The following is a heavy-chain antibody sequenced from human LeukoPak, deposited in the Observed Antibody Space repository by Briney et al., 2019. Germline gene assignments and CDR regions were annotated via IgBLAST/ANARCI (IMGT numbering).Heavy chain of an antibody. Sequence: GASVKVSCKASGFTFTSSAVQWVRQARGQRLEWIGWIVVGSGNTNYAQKFQERVTITRDMSTSTAYMELSSLRSEDTAVYYCAAGEIVVVPAVYYMDVWGKGTTVTVSS. CDR1: GFTFTSSA. V-gene: IGHV1-58*01. CDR2: IVVGSGNT. D-gene: IGHD2-2*01. CDR3: AAGEIVVVPAVYYMDV. J-gene: IGHJ6*03.